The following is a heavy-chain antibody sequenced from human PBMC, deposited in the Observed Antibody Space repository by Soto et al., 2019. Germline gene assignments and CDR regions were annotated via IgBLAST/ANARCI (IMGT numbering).Heavy chain of an antibody. CDR1: GGTFSSYT. V-gene: IGHV1-69*02. D-gene: IGHD3-22*01. Sequence: QVQLVQSGAEVKKPGSSVKVSCKASGGTFSSYTISWVRQAPGQGLEWMGRIVPILDIANYAQKFQGRVTITADKSTSTAYMERSSLRSEDTAGYYCARVGDSSGYDGNWFDPWGQGTLVTVSS. J-gene: IGHJ5*02. CDR3: ARVGDSSGYDGNWFDP. CDR2: IVPILDIA.